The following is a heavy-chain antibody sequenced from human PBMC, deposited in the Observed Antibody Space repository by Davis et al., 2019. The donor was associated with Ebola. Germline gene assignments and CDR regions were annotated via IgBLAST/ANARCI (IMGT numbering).Heavy chain of an antibody. CDR2: ISSSGSTI. Sequence: GRSLTLSCAASAFTSSDYYMSWIRQAPGKGLEWVSYISSSGSTIYYADSVKGRFTISRDNAKNSLYLQMNSLRAEDTAVYYCARDRGVVVVAATVYYGMDVWGQGTTVTVSS. CDR3: ARDRGVVVVAATVYYGMDV. D-gene: IGHD2-15*01. CDR1: AFTSSDYY. V-gene: IGHV3-11*01. J-gene: IGHJ6*02.